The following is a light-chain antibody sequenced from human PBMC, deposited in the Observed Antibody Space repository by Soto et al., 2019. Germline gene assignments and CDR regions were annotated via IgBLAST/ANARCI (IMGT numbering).Light chain of an antibody. V-gene: IGKV4-1*01. CDR2: LAS. J-gene: IGKJ2*01. CDR3: QQYYSTPPYT. Sequence: DIVMTQSPDSLAVSLGERATINCKSSQSVLYSSNNKNYLALYQQKPGQPPKLLIYLASTRESGVPDRFSDSGSGTDFTLTISSLQAEDVAVYYCQQYYSTPPYTFGQGTKLEIK. CDR1: QSVLYSSNNKNY.